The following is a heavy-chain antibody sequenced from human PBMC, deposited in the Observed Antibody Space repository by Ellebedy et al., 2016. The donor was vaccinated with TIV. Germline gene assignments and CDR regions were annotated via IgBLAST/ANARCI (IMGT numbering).Heavy chain of an antibody. J-gene: IGHJ4*02. CDR1: GYTFTSYG. Sequence: ASVKVSXXASGYTFTSYGISWVRQAPGQGLEWMGWISAYNGNTNYAQKLQGRVTMTTDTSTSTAYMELRSLRSDDTAVYYCARDGSGYSSGWYPYWGQGTLVTVSS. V-gene: IGHV1-18*01. D-gene: IGHD6-19*01. CDR3: ARDGSGYSSGWYPY. CDR2: ISAYNGNT.